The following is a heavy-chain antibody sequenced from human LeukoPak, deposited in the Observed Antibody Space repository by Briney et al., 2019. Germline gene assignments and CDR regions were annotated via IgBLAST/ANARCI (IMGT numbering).Heavy chain of an antibody. V-gene: IGHV1-2*02. CDR1: GYTFTGYY. Sequence: ASVKVPCKASGYTFTGYYMHWVRQAPGQGLEWMGWINPNSGGTNYAQKFQGRVTMTRDTSISTAYMELSRLRSDDTAVYYCAGTIFGVVSSGGDAFDIWGQGTMVTVSS. CDR2: INPNSGGT. CDR3: AGTIFGVVSSGGDAFDI. J-gene: IGHJ3*02. D-gene: IGHD3-3*01.